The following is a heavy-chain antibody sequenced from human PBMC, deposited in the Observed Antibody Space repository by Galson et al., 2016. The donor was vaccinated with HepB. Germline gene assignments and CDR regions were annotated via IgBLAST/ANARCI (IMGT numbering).Heavy chain of an antibody. D-gene: IGHD3-10*01. CDR3: ARYYYGSGTYYFYAMDV. Sequence: PALVKPTQTLTLTCTFSGFSLRTGGMCVSWIRQSPGKALEWLALIDWDDDKFYRTSLKSRLTISKDTSKNQVVLTMTNMGPVDTATYYCARYYYGSGTYYFYAMDVWGQGTTVTVSS. V-gene: IGHV2-70*01. J-gene: IGHJ6*02. CDR2: IDWDDDK. CDR1: GFSLRTGGMC.